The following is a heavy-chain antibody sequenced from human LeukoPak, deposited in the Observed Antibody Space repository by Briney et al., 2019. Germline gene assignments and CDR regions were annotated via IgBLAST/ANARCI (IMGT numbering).Heavy chain of an antibody. V-gene: IGHV1-18*04. CDR2: ISAYNGNT. CDR1: GYTFTVYY. CDR3: ARDSPDGSGTYYNDSPDY. D-gene: IGHD3-10*01. J-gene: IGHJ4*02. Sequence: ASVKVSFKASGYTFTVYYMHWVRQAPGQGGEGMGWISAYNGNTNYRQKLQGRVTMTTDTSTSTAYMDLRSLRSDDTAIYYCARDSPDGSGTYYNDSPDYWGQGTLVTVSS.